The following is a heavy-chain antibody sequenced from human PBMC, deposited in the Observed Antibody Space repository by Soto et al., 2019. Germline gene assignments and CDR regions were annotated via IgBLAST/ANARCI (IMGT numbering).Heavy chain of an antibody. CDR3: ARHTPAISISDH. Sequence: SSETLSLTCTVSGGSLSSSSYYWGWIRQPPGKGLEWIGSIYYSGSTYYNPSLKSRVTISVDTSKNQFSLKLSSVTAADTAVYYCARHTPAISISDHWGQGTLVTVAS. D-gene: IGHD2-15*01. CDR1: GGSLSSSSYY. J-gene: IGHJ4*02. V-gene: IGHV4-39*01. CDR2: IYYSGST.